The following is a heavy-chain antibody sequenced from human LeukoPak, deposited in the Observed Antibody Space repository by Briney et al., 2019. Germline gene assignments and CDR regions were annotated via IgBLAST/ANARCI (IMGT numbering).Heavy chain of an antibody. CDR2: INPNSGGT. J-gene: IGHJ6*03. CDR3: ARDRYGLYYYMDV. D-gene: IGHD5-18*01. CDR1: GYTFTGYY. V-gene: IGHV1-2*02. Sequence: ASVKVSCKASGYTFTGYYMHWVRQAPGQGLEGMGWINPNSGGTNYAQKFQGRVTMTRDTSISTAYTELSRLRSDDTAVYYCARDRYGLYYYMDVWGKGTTVTVSS.